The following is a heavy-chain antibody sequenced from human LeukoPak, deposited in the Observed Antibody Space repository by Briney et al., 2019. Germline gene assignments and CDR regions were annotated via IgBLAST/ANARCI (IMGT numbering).Heavy chain of an antibody. J-gene: IGHJ4*02. V-gene: IGHV3-30*18. Sequence: GGSLRLSCAASGFTFSSYGMHWVRQAPGKGLEWVAVISYDGSNKYYADSVKGRFTISRDNSKNTLHLQMNSLRAEDTAVYYCAKDRATMIGVIRTTPRGQLDYWGQGTLVTVSS. CDR2: ISYDGSNK. D-gene: IGHD3-22*01. CDR3: AKDRATMIGVIRTTPRGQLDY. CDR1: GFTFSSYG.